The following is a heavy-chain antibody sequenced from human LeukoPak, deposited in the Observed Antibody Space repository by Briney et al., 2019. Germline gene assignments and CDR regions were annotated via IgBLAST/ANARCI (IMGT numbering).Heavy chain of an antibody. Sequence: TSETLSLTCTFSGGSISSYYWSWIRQPAGKGLEWIGRIHTSGSTNYNPSLKSRVTISVDTSKNQFSLKLSSVTAADTAVYYCARGRGVLLWFGGRGPDYDYWGQGTLVTVSS. D-gene: IGHD3-10*01. V-gene: IGHV4-4*07. CDR2: IHTSGST. CDR1: GGSISSYY. CDR3: ARGRGVLLWFGGRGPDYDY. J-gene: IGHJ4*02.